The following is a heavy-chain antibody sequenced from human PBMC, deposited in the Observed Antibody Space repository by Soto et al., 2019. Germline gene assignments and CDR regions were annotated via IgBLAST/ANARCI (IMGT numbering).Heavy chain of an antibody. D-gene: IGHD3-22*01. CDR2: ISAYNGNT. J-gene: IGHJ4*02. Sequence: ASVKVSCKASGYTFTSYGTSWVRQAPGQGLEWMGWISAYNGNTNYAQKLQGRVTMTTDTSTSTAYMELRSLRSDDTAVYYCARAPPYYYDSSGSYWGQGTLVTVS. V-gene: IGHV1-18*01. CDR1: GYTFTSYG. CDR3: ARAPPYYYDSSGSY.